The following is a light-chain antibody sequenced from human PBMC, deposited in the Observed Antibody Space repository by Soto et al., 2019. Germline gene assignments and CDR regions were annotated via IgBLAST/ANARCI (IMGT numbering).Light chain of an antibody. J-gene: IGKJ1*01. CDR3: QQYNNWPPWT. CDR2: GAS. CDR1: QSVSSN. V-gene: IGKV3-15*01. Sequence: EIVLTQSPGTLSLSPGEIATLSFSASQSVSSNYLAWYQQKPGLAPRLLIYGASTRATGIPARFSGSGSGTEFTLTISSLQSEDFAVYYCQQYNNWPPWTFGQGTKVDIK.